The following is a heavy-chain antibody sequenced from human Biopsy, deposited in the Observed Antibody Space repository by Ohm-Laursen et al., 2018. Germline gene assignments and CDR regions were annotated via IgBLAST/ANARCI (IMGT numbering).Heavy chain of an antibody. CDR3: AGRPWPNAFDI. CDR1: GGSVSSGSYY. J-gene: IGHJ3*02. CDR2: IYYSGST. V-gene: IGHV4-61*01. D-gene: IGHD5-12*01. Sequence: SETLSLTCTVSGGSVSSGSYYWSWIRQPPGKGLEWIGYIYYSGSTNYNPSLKNRVTMSVDTSRNQFSLKLSSVTAADTAVYYCAGRPWPNAFDIWGQGTMVTVSS.